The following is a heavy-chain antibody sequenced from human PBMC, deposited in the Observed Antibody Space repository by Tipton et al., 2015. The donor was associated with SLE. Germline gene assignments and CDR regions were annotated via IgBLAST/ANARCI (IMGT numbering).Heavy chain of an antibody. J-gene: IGHJ3*02. Sequence: TLSLTCTLSGGSINSPRYFLNWIRQAAGKGLEWIGRMDYSGSSKYNPSLKSRVTISVDTSKNQFSLKLSSVTAADTAVYYCARGGSKHYDFWGRQMGPHAFDIWGQETKVTVSS. D-gene: IGHD3-3*01. CDR3: ARGGSKHYDFWGRQMGPHAFDI. CDR2: MDYSGSS. V-gene: IGHV4-61*02. CDR1: GGSINSPRYF.